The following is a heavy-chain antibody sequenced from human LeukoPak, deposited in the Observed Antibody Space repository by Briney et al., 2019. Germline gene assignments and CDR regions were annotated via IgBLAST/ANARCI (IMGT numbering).Heavy chain of an antibody. V-gene: IGHV3-73*01. D-gene: IGHD6-13*01. CDR3: RAAADLNDY. Sequence: GGSRGLSCAAPGFTFSGSAMPWVRQASGKGLEWLGRIRSKADSYTTAYAASVKGRFIVSRDDSKNTAYLQMNSLKTEDTAVYYCRAAADLNDYWGQGTLVTVSS. CDR2: IRSKADSYTT. J-gene: IGHJ4*02. CDR1: GFTFSGSA.